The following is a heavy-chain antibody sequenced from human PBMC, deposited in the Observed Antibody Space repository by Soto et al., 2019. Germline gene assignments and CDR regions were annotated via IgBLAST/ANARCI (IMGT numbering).Heavy chain of an antibody. CDR3: ARDPYSSSPGDYYGMDV. J-gene: IGHJ6*02. CDR2: INPNSGGT. V-gene: IGHV1-2*04. D-gene: IGHD6-6*01. Sequence: QVQLVQSGAEVKKPGASVKVSCKASGYTFTGYYMLWVRQAPGQGLEWMGWINPNSGGTNYAQKFQGWVTMTRDTSISTAYMALSRLGSDDTAVYYCARDPYSSSPGDYYGMDVWGQGTTVTVSS. CDR1: GYTFTGYY.